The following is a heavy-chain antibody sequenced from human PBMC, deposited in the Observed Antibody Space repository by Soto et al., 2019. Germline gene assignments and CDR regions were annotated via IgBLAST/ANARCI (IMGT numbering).Heavy chain of an antibody. J-gene: IGHJ4*02. Sequence: GGSLRLSCAASGFTFSSYWMSWVRQAPRKGLEWVANIKQDGSEKYYVDSVKGRFTISRDNAKNSLYLQMNSLRAEDTAVYNCARESYGDYGGYFDYWGQGTLVTVSS. D-gene: IGHD4-17*01. CDR3: ARESYGDYGGYFDY. CDR2: IKQDGSEK. CDR1: GFTFSSYW. V-gene: IGHV3-7*01.